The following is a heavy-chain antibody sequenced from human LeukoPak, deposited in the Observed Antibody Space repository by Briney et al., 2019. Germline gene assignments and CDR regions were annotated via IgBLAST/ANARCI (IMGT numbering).Heavy chain of an antibody. J-gene: IGHJ4*02. CDR1: GGTFSSYA. CDR2: IIPIFGTA. D-gene: IGHD1-26*01. Sequence: SVKVSCKASGGTFSSYAISWVRQAPGQGLEWMGGIIPIFGTANYAQKFQGRVTITADESTSTAYMELSSLRSEDTAVYYCARPGNSGSSLYYFDYWGQGTLVTVSS. V-gene: IGHV1-69*13. CDR3: ARPGNSGSSLYYFDY.